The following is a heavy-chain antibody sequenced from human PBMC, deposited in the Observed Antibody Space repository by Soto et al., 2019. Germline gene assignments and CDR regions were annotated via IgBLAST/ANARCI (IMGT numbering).Heavy chain of an antibody. V-gene: IGHV3-30-3*01. J-gene: IGHJ4*02. CDR2: ISYDGTKK. D-gene: IGHD3-10*01. CDR3: ARDKTGSATYLRY. CDR1: GITFSSYG. Sequence: QVQLEESGGGVVQPGRSLRLSCAASGITFSSYGMHWVRQAPGKGLEWVAIISYDGTKKYYADSVKGRFTISRDNSKNTLYLQMNSQRADDTAVYYCARDKTGSATYLRYWGQGTLVTVSS.